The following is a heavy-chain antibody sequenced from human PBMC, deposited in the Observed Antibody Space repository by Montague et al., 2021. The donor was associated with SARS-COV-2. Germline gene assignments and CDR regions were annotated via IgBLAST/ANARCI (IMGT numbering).Heavy chain of an antibody. CDR2: ISSSSSTI. V-gene: IGHV3-48*02. J-gene: IGHJ4*02. CDR3: ARDPCSGYAFDY. CDR1: GFTFSSYG. D-gene: IGHD5-12*01. Sequence: SLRLSCAASGFTFSSYGMNRVRQAPGKGLEWVSYISSSSSTIYYADSVKGRFTISRDNAKNSLYLQMNSLRDEDTTVYYCARDPCSGYAFDYWGQGTLVTVSS.